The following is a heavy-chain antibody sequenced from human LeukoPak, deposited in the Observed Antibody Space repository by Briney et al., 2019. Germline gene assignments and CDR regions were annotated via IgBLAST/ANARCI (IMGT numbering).Heavy chain of an antibody. D-gene: IGHD3-22*01. Sequence: GGSLRLSCAASGFIVSNNYMNWVRQAPGKGLEWVSIIYSGGGTYYAASVKGRFTISRDNSKNTLYLQMNSLRADGTAVYYCARGCYYERSGYCPFDYWGPGTLVTVSS. CDR1: GFIVSNNY. CDR3: ARGCYYERSGYCPFDY. J-gene: IGHJ4*02. V-gene: IGHV3-53*01. CDR2: IYSGGGT.